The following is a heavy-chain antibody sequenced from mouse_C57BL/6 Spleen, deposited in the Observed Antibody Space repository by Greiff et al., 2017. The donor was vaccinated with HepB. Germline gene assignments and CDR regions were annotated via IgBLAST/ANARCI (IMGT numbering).Heavy chain of an antibody. CDR2: IDPSDSYT. CDR3: ARQQATFAMDY. V-gene: IGHV1-69*01. J-gene: IGHJ4*01. D-gene: IGHD3-2*02. Sequence: VQLQQPGAELVMPGASVKLSCTASGYTFTSYWMHWVKQRPGQGLEWIGEIDPSDSYTNYNHKFKGKSTLTVDKSSSTAYMQRSSLTSEVFAVYDGARQQATFAMDYWGQGTSVTVSS. CDR1: GYTFTSYW.